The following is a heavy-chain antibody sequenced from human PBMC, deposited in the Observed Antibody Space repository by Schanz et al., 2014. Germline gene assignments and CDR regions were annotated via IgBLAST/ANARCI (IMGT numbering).Heavy chain of an antibody. D-gene: IGHD2-15*01. J-gene: IGHJ5*02. V-gene: IGHV1-46*01. CDR1: GYTFTSDS. Sequence: QVQLVQSGAEVKKPGASVKVSCKASGYTFTSDSMHWVRQAPGQGLEWMGMINPIGGSTTYAQKFRGAVTLTTDTSTDTAYLELTSLRSEDTAVYYCARGRGCTGGSCYSWFDLWGQGTLVTVAS. CDR2: INPIGGST. CDR3: ARGRGCTGGSCYSWFDL.